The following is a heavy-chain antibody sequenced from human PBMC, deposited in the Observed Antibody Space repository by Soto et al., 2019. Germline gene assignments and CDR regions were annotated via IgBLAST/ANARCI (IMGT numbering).Heavy chain of an antibody. D-gene: IGHD5-18*01. Sequence: QVQLQESGPGLVKPSQTLSLICSVSGGSINSVDYYWAWIRQTPGKGLEWIGYTSYFGTTDYMPSLRSRVTMSVDTAQNQFALRLSSVTAADTALYYCARVHRDTAMGHFGYWGQGTLVIVSS. CDR3: ARVHRDTAMGHFGY. J-gene: IGHJ4*02. CDR1: GGSINSVDYY. V-gene: IGHV4-30-4*01. CDR2: TSYFGTT.